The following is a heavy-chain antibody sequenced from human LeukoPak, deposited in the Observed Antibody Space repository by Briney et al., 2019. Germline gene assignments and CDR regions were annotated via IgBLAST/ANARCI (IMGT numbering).Heavy chain of an antibody. D-gene: IGHD3-3*01. V-gene: IGHV1-69*01. Sequence: GSSVKVSCKASGGTFSSYAISWVRQAPGQGLEWMGGIIPIFGTANYAQKFQGRVTITADESTSTAYMELRSLRSDDTAVYYCARESDYDFWSGLSYRYYMDVWGKGTTVTVSS. CDR2: IIPIFGTA. CDR3: ARESDYDFWSGLSYRYYMDV. J-gene: IGHJ6*03. CDR1: GGTFSSYA.